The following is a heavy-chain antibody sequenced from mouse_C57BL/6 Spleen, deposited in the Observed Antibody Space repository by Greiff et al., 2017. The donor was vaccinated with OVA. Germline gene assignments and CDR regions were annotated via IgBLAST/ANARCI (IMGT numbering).Heavy chain of an antibody. CDR3: ARVELSSFDY. V-gene: IGHV1-50*01. Sequence: QVHVKQPGAELVKPGASVKLSCKASGYTFTSYWMQWVKQRPGQGLEWIGEIDPSDSYTNYNQKFKGKATLTVDTSSSTAYMQLSSLTSEDSAVYYCARVELSSFDYWGQGTTLTVSS. CDR1: GYTFTSYW. CDR2: IDPSDSYT. J-gene: IGHJ2*01. D-gene: IGHD1-3*01.